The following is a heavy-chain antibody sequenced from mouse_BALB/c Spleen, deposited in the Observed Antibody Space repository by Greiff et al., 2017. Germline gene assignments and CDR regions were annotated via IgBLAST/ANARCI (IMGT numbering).Heavy chain of an antibody. CDR1: GFTFSSYG. CDR2: INSNGGST. V-gene: IGHV5-6-3*01. CDR3: ARDRGSPAWFAY. Sequence: EVHLVESGGGLVQPGGSLKLSCAASGFTFSSYGMSWVRQTPDKRLELVATINSNGGSTYYPDSVKGRFTISRDNAKNTLYLQMSSLKSEDTAMYYCARDRGSPAWFAYWGQGTLVTVSA. J-gene: IGHJ3*01. D-gene: IGHD1-1*01.